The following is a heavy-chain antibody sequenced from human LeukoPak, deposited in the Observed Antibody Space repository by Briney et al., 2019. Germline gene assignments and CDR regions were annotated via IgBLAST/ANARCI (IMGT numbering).Heavy chain of an antibody. CDR3: ATSLGPLPEN. Sequence: GGSLRLSCAASGFAFSSNWMHWVRHTPGKGLVWVSRINSGGSGTSYADSVEGRFTISRDNAKNTLYLQMNSLRAEDTAVYYCATSLGPLPENWGQGTLVTVSS. D-gene: IGHD7-27*01. CDR2: INSGGSGT. CDR1: GFAFSSNW. V-gene: IGHV3-74*01. J-gene: IGHJ4*02.